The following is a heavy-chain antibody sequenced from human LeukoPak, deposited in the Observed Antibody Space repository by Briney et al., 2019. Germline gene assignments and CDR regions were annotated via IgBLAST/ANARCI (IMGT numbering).Heavy chain of an antibody. CDR3: ARDPGGSFTYTD. D-gene: IGHD1-26*01. CDR2: IYSGGST. J-gene: IGHJ4*02. CDR1: RFTFSSYA. Sequence: GGSLRLSCAASRFTFSSYAMSWVRQAPGKGLEWVSVIYSGGSTYYADSVKGRFTISRHNSKSTLYLQMNSLRAEDTAVYYCARDPGGSFTYTDWGPETLVTVSS. V-gene: IGHV3-53*04.